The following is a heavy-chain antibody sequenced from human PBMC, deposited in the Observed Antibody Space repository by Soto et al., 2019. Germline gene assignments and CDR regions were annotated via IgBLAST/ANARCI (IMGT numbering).Heavy chain of an antibody. Sequence: ESGGGVVQPGRSLRLSCAASGFTFRSYAMHWVRQAPGKGLEWVAVISYDGSNKYYADSVKGRFTISRDNSKNTLYLQMNSLRAEDTALYYCAREVYANHYFDYWGQGTLVTVSS. D-gene: IGHD2-8*01. V-gene: IGHV3-30-3*01. CDR2: ISYDGSNK. CDR1: GFTFRSYA. J-gene: IGHJ4*02. CDR3: AREVYANHYFDY.